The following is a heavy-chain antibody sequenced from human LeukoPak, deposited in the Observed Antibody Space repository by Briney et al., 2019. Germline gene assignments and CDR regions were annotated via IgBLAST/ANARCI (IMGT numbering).Heavy chain of an antibody. Sequence: GGSLRLSCAASGFTFSDYYMSWIRQAPGKGLEWVSYISSSGSTTYYANSVKGRFTISRDNAKNSLYLQMNSLRAEDTAVYYCATANRDDFDYWGQGTLVTVSS. D-gene: IGHD5-24*01. CDR1: GFTFSDYY. CDR2: ISSSGSTT. CDR3: ATANRDDFDY. J-gene: IGHJ4*02. V-gene: IGHV3-11*04.